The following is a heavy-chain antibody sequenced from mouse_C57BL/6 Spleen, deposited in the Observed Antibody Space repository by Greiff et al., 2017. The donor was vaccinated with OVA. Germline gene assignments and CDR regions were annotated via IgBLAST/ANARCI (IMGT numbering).Heavy chain of an antibody. D-gene: IGHD2-3*01. V-gene: IGHV1-18*01. CDR1: GYTFTDYN. Sequence: VQLKESGPELVKPGASVKIPCKASGYTFTDYNMDWVKQSHGKSLEWIGDINPNNGGTIYNQKFKGKATLTVDKSSSTAYMELRSLTSEDTAVYYCAVIYDGYPHFDYWGQGTTLTVSS. CDR2: INPNNGGT. CDR3: AVIYDGYPHFDY. J-gene: IGHJ2*01.